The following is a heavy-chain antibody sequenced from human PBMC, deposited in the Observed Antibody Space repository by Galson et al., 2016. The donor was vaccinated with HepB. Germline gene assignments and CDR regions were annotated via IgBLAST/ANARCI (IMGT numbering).Heavy chain of an antibody. CDR3: AKNGPAHSGGWHFGL. Sequence: ETLSLTCAVSGGSVSSDTWWSWVRQSPGKGLEWIAEAYHSGNSNYNPALKTRLIMSVDSSKNEISLKLTSLTAADTAVYYCAKNGPAHSGGWHFGLWGRGTLVTVSS. CDR2: AYHSGNS. D-gene: IGHD6-25*01. V-gene: IGHV4-4*02. J-gene: IGHJ2*01. CDR1: GGSVSSDTW.